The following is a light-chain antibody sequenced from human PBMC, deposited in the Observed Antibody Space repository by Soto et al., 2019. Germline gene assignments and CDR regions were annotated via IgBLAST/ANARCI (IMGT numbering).Light chain of an antibody. CDR1: QSIGSF. V-gene: IGKV3-11*01. CDR3: QQYHNWPPFS. J-gene: IGKJ4*01. Sequence: EIVLTQSPATLSLSPGERATLSCRASQSIGSFLAWYQQKPGQAPRLLIYDASDRATGIPARFSGSGSGTDFTLTISSLEPEDFAFYYCQQYHNWPPFSFGGGTKVDIK. CDR2: DAS.